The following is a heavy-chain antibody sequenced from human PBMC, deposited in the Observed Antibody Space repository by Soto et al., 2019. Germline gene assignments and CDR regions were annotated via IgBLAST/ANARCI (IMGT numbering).Heavy chain of an antibody. CDR2: IYYSGST. J-gene: IGHJ5*02. Sequence: SETLSLTCTVSGGSISSYYWSWIRQPPGKGLEWIGYIYYSGSTNYNPSLKSRVTISVDTSKNQFSLKLSSVTAADTAVYYCARGRDAGNWFDPWGQGTLVTVSS. CDR1: GGSISSYY. V-gene: IGHV4-59*01. CDR3: ARGRDAGNWFDP.